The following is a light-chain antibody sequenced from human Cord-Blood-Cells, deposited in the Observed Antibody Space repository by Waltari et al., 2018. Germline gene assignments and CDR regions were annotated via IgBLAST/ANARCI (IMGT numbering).Light chain of an antibody. Sequence: AIRMTQSPSSFSASTGDRVTITCRACQGISSYLAWYQQKPGKASKPLIYAASTLQSGVPSRFSGSGSGTDFTLTISCLQSEDFATYYCQQYYSYPLTFGGGTKVEIK. J-gene: IGKJ4*01. CDR2: AAS. CDR3: QQYYSYPLT. V-gene: IGKV1-8*01. CDR1: QGISSY.